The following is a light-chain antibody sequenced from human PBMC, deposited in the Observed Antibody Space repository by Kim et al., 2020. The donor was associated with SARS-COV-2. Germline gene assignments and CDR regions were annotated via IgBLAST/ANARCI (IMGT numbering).Light chain of an antibody. V-gene: IGLV2-14*03. CDR1: SMHLPTYNY. J-gene: IGLJ2*01. Sequence: GQSITISCSGDSMHLPTYNYITWYQQHPGNAPRLIIYDLINRPSGVTNRFSGSQSASAASLTISGHQSDDEAEYYCSSYTITTALVFGGGTQLTVL. CDR3: SSYTITTALV. CDR2: DLI.